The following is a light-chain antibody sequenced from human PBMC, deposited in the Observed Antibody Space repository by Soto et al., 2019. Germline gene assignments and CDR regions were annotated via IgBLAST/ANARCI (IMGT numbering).Light chain of an antibody. Sequence: EIVMTQSPVTLSVSPGERATLSCRASQSVTNNLAWYQQKPGQTPRLLIYGAYTRATGVPARFSGSGSGTEFTLTISSLQSEDFAVYYCHQYNNWPPHTFGQGTKLEIK. CDR1: QSVTNN. CDR2: GAY. CDR3: HQYNNWPPHT. J-gene: IGKJ2*01. V-gene: IGKV3-15*01.